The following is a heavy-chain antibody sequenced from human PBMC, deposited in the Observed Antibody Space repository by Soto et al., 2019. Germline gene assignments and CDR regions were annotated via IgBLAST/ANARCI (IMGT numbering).Heavy chain of an antibody. J-gene: IGHJ6*04. D-gene: IGHD3-10*01. Sequence: GGSLRLSCAASEFTFSGRSVHWVRQAPGKGLVWVSGIDKVGADSTYADSVKGRFTSSRDNAKNTVYLQMNSLRVEDTAVYYCARGWFGPDVWGKGTTVTVSS. CDR1: EFTFSGRS. CDR3: ARGWFGPDV. V-gene: IGHV3-74*01. CDR2: IDKVGADS.